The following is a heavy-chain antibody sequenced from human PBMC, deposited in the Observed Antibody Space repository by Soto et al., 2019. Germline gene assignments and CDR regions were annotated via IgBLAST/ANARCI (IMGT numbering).Heavy chain of an antibody. J-gene: IGHJ6*02. Sequence: SETLSLTCTVSGGSISSGGYYWSWIRQHPGKGLEWIGYIYYSGSTYYNPSLKSRVTISVDTSKNQFSLKLSSVTAADTAVYYCARSGLRFLDVWGQGTTVTGSS. CDR2: IYYSGST. CDR3: ARSGLRFLDV. V-gene: IGHV4-31*03. CDR1: GGSISSGGYY. D-gene: IGHD3-3*01.